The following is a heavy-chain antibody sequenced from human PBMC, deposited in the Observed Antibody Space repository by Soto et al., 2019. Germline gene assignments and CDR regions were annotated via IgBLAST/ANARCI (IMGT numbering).Heavy chain of an antibody. V-gene: IGHV3-33*01. D-gene: IGHD3-16*02. CDR1: GFTFSSYG. CDR3: ARDPDVLNYDYVWGSYPDI. CDR2: IWYDGSNK. J-gene: IGHJ3*02. Sequence: QVQLVESGGGVVQPGRSLRLSCAASGFTFSSYGMHWVRQAPGKGLEWVAVIWYDGSNKYYADSVKGRFTISRDNSKNTLYLQMNSLRAEDTAVYYCARDPDVLNYDYVWGSYPDIWGQGTMVTVSS.